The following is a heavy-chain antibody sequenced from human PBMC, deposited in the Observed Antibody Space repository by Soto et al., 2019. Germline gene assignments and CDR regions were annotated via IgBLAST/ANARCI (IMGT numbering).Heavy chain of an antibody. CDR2: ITSSSSYT. J-gene: IGHJ4*02. CDR1: GSSFRDHY. V-gene: IGHV3-11*03. D-gene: IGHD5-18*01. CDR3: TGGQDNLAANFDY. Sequence: GGSLRLSCAASGSSFRDHYMSWIRQSPGKGLEWLSYITSSSSYTHYADSVKGRFTISRDNAKNSLYLQMNSLRAEDTAVYYCTGGQDNLAANFDYWGQGTPVTVSS.